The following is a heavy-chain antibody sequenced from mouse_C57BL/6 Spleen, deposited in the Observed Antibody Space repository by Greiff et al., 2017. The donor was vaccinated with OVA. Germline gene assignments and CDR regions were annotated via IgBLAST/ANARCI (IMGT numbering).Heavy chain of an antibody. V-gene: IGHV1-64*01. CDR1: GYTFTSYW. J-gene: IGHJ1*03. CDR3: AIHYYGSSYRWYFDV. CDR2: IHPNSGST. Sequence: QVQLQQPGAELVKPGASVKLSCKASGYTFTSYWMHWVKQRPGQGLEWIGMIHPNSGSTNYNEKFKSKATLTVDKSSSTAYMQLSSLTSEDSAVYYGAIHYYGSSYRWYFDVWGTGTTVTVSS. D-gene: IGHD1-1*01.